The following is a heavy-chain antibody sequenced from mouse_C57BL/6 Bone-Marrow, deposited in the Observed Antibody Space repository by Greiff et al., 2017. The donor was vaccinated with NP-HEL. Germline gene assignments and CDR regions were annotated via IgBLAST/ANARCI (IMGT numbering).Heavy chain of an antibody. Sequence: QVQLKESGAELARPGASVKLSCKASGYTFTSYGISWVKQRTGQGLEWIGEIYPRSGNTYYNEKFKGKATLTADKSSSTAYMELRSLTSEDSAVYFCARFDDGNWFAYWGQGTLVTVSA. J-gene: IGHJ3*01. CDR3: ARFDDGNWFAY. V-gene: IGHV1-81*01. D-gene: IGHD1-1*01. CDR1: GYTFTSYG. CDR2: IYPRSGNT.